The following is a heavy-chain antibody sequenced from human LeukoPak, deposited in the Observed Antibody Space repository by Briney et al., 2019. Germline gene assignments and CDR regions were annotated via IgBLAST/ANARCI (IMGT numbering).Heavy chain of an antibody. CDR2: IYYSGST. J-gene: IGHJ4*02. CDR3: ARDPGYGDYAFDY. CDR1: GGSISSYY. Sequence: SETLSLTCTVSGGSISSYYWSWLRQPPGKGLEWIGYIYYSGSTNYNPSLKSRVTISVDTSKNQFSLKLSSVTAADTAVYYCARDPGYGDYAFDYWGQGTLVTVSS. D-gene: IGHD4-17*01. V-gene: IGHV4-59*01.